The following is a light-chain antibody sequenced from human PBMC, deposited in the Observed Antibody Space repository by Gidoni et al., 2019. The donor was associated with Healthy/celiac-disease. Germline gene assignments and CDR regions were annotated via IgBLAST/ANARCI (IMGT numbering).Light chain of an antibody. CDR1: ESGSSN. J-gene: IGKJ5*01. CDR3: QQYNNWPPIT. CDR2: GAS. Sequence: EIVMTPSPATLSVSPGGRATLSCRASESGSSNLAWYQQKPGQDPRLLLYGASTRATGIPARFSGGGSGTEFTLTISSLQSEDFAVYYCQQYNNWPPITFGQGTRLEIK. V-gene: IGKV3-15*01.